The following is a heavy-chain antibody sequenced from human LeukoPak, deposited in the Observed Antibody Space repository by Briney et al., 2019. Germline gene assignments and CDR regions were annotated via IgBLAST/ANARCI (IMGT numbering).Heavy chain of an antibody. D-gene: IGHD2-8*01. V-gene: IGHV4-59*01. CDR2: IYYSGST. J-gene: IGHJ5*02. Sequence: SETLSLTCTVSGGSMKDYYWSWIRQPPGKGLEWIGYIYYSGSTNYNPSLKSRVTISVDTSNNQFSLRLSSVTAADTAVYYCARDSWSNWFDPWGQGTLVTLSS. CDR3: ARDSWSNWFDP. CDR1: GGSMKDYY.